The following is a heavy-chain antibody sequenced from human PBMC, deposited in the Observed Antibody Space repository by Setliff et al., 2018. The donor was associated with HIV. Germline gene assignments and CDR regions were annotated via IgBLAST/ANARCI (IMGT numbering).Heavy chain of an antibody. CDR2: IHYTGIS. J-gene: IGHJ4*02. D-gene: IGHD2-15*01. CDR1: GGSMGSHY. CDR3: VVYFIGNGGRGL. Sequence: SETLSLTCVISGGSMGSHYWSWIRQSPGKGLEWIGNIHYTGISDINPSLRSRVTISLDTSTSQFSLRLNSVTAADTAHYFCVVYFIGNGGRGLWGQGTQVTVSS. V-gene: IGHV4-59*11.